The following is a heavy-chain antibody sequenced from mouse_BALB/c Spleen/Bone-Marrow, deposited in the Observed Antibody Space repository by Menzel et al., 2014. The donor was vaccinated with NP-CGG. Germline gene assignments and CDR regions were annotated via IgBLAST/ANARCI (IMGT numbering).Heavy chain of an antibody. Sequence: VQLQQSGAELVKPGASVKLSCTASGFNIKDTYIHWVMQRPEQGLAWIGRIDPASGDTKFDPKFQGKATITADTSSNPACLQVTSLTSEDAAVYYCARVNPWYFDVWGAGTTVTVSS. D-gene: IGHD2-2*01. V-gene: IGHV14-3*02. CDR3: ARVNPWYFDV. CDR2: IDPASGDT. J-gene: IGHJ1*01. CDR1: GFNIKDTY.